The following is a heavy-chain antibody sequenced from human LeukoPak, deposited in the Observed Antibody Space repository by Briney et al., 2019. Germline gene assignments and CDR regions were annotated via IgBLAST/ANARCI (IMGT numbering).Heavy chain of an antibody. CDR1: GGSINSDGSY. Sequence: SETLSLTCTVSGGSINSDGSYWSWIRQHPGEGLEWIGNIYSRGSTYYNPSLNSRVTISLDTSENRFSLTLSSVTAADTAVYYCVRDIRYCSSTSCPGWYFDVWGRGTLVTVSA. J-gene: IGHJ2*01. CDR2: IYSRGST. V-gene: IGHV4-31*03. D-gene: IGHD2-2*01. CDR3: VRDIRYCSSTSCPGWYFDV.